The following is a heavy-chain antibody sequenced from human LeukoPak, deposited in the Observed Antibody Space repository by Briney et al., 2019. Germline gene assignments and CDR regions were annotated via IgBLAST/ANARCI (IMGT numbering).Heavy chain of an antibody. D-gene: IGHD1-26*01. CDR1: GFDFSSYA. Sequence: EGSLRLSSVASGFDFSSYAMTWVRQAPGRGLEWVSTIGAYAARTYYADSVKGRFTTSRENSKSTLSLQMNSLRAEDTALYYCAKDPLGGGSSLINWFDSWGQGVWVTVSS. CDR3: AKDPLGGGSSLINWFDS. CDR2: IGAYAART. V-gene: IGHV3-23*01. J-gene: IGHJ5*01.